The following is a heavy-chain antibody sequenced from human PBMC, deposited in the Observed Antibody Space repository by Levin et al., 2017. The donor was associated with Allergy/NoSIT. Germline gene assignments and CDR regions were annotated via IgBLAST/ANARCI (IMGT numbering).Heavy chain of an antibody. Sequence: GESLKISCVASGFTFSSYAMNWVRQAPGKGLEWVSYISSSSTTVYYADSVKGRFTISRDNAKNSLFLQMNSLRDEDTAVYFCARMMVITTYNWFDPWGQGTLVTVSS. V-gene: IGHV3-48*02. D-gene: IGHD3-22*01. CDR1: GFTFSSYA. CDR2: ISSSSTTV. CDR3: ARMMVITTYNWFDP. J-gene: IGHJ5*02.